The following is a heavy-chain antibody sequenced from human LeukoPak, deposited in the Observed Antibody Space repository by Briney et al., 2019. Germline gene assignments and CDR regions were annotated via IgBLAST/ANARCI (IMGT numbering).Heavy chain of an antibody. CDR2: INHSGST. Sequence: SETLSLTCAVYGGSFSGYYWSWIRQPPGKGLEWIGGINHSGSTSYNPSLKSRVTISVDTSKNQFSLKLSSVTAADTAVYYCARSSSSDCFDPWGQGTLVTVSS. V-gene: IGHV4-34*01. CDR3: ARSSSSDCFDP. J-gene: IGHJ5*02. CDR1: GGSFSGYY. D-gene: IGHD6-13*01.